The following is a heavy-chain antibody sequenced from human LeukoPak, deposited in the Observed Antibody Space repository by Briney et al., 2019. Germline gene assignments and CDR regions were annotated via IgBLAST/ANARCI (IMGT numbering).Heavy chain of an antibody. V-gene: IGHV1-69*13. CDR2: IIPIFGTA. Sequence: SVKVSCKASGGTFSSYAISWVRQAPEQGLEWMGGIIPIFGTANHAQKFQGRVTITADESTSTAYMELSSLRSEDTAVYYCAKPIAARFYYYYCMDVWGQGTTVTVSS. J-gene: IGHJ6*02. CDR3: AKPIAARFYYYYCMDV. D-gene: IGHD6-6*01. CDR1: GGTFSSYA.